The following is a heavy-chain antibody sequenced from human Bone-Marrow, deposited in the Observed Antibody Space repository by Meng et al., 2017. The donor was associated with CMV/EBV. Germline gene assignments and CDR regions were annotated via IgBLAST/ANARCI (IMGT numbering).Heavy chain of an antibody. V-gene: IGHV3-72*01. CDR2: TRNKANSYTT. J-gene: IGHJ4*02. Sequence: DSGFTFSDHYMDWVRQAPGKGLEWVGRTRNKANSYTTEYAASVKGRFTISRDDSKNSLYLQMNSLKTEDTAVYYCARDPLRGDYGGNWGQGTLVTVSS. CDR3: ARDPLRGDYGGN. CDR1: GFTFSDHY. D-gene: IGHD4-23*01.